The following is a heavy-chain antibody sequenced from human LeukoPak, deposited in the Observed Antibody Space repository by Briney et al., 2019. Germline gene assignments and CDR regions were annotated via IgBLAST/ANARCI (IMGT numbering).Heavy chain of an antibody. D-gene: IGHD3-16*02. CDR2: ISSSSSYI. CDR3: ARDHLEYYDYVWGSYRPTKTFDY. J-gene: IGHJ4*02. V-gene: IGHV3-21*04. CDR1: GFTFSSYS. Sequence: GGSLRLSCAASGFTFSSYSMNWVRQAPGKGLEWVSSISSSSSYIYYADSVKGRFTISRDNAKNSLYLQMNSLRAEDTAVYYCARDHLEYYDYVWGSYRPTKTFDYWGQGTLVTVSS.